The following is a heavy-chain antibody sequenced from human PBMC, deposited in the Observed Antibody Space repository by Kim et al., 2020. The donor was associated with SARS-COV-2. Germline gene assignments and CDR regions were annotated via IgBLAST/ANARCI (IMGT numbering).Heavy chain of an antibody. Sequence: SETLSLTCAVYGGSFSGYYWSWIRQPPGKGLEWIGEINHSGSTNYNPSLKSRVTISVDTSKNQFSLKLSSVTAADTAVYYCARVGFSPGLAILEGFDYWGQGPLDTVSS. J-gene: IGHJ4*02. D-gene: IGHD1-1*01. CDR1: GGSFSGYY. V-gene: IGHV4-34*01. CDR3: ARVGFSPGLAILEGFDY. CDR2: INHSGST.